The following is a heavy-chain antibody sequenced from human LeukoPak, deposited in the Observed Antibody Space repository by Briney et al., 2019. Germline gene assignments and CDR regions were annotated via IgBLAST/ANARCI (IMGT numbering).Heavy chain of an antibody. CDR2: INPNSGGT. CDR1: GYTFTGYY. D-gene: IGHD3-3*01. V-gene: IGHV1-2*02. CDR3: ARDPLFPYYFEY. Sequence: ASVKVSCKASGYTFTGYYMHWVRQAPGQGLEWMGWINPNSGGTNYAQKFQGRVTRTRDTSISTAYMELSRLRSDDTAVYYCARDPLFPYYFEYWGQGTLVTVSS. J-gene: IGHJ4*02.